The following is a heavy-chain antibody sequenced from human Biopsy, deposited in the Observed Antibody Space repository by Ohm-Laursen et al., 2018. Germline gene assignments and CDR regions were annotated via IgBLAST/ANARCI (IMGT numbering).Heavy chain of an antibody. Sequence: GSLRLSCAASGFSFSSYGMHWVRQAPGKGLEWVASITSGSSYIYYADSVKGRFTISRDNPKNTLYLEMNSLRAEDTAIYYCAKARSGSSNSCYNYWGQGTLVIVSS. CDR2: ITSGSSYI. D-gene: IGHD2-2*02. J-gene: IGHJ4*02. CDR3: AKARSGSSNSCYNY. V-gene: IGHV3-21*04. CDR1: GFSFSSYG.